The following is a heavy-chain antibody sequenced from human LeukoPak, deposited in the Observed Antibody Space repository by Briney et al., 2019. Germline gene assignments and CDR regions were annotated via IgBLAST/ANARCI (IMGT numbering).Heavy chain of an antibody. CDR2: IYPTDSII. V-gene: IGHV5-51*01. D-gene: IGHD4-17*01. J-gene: IGHJ5*02. CDR1: GYDFSTKW. CDR3: ARLAPDYADYWFDP. Sequence: PGESLKISCQTSGYDFSTKWIGWVRQMPGKGLEWMGIIYPTDSIIRYSPSFQGHVSISVDTSINTAYLQWASLRPSDTAMYFCARLAPDYADYWFDPWGQGTLVTVSS.